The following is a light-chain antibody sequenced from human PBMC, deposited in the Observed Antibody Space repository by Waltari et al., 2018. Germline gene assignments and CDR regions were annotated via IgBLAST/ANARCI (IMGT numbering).Light chain of an antibody. CDR3: QSYDSSLSLSGSWV. CDR2: GNN. V-gene: IGLV1-40*01. J-gene: IGLJ3*02. CDR1: SSNIGAGYD. Sequence: QSVLTQPPSVSGAPGQRVTISCTGSSSNIGAGYDVHWYQQLPGAAPNLLIYGNNNRPSGVPDRFSGSKSGTSASLAITGLQAEDEADYYCQSYDSSLSLSGSWVFGGGTKVTVL.